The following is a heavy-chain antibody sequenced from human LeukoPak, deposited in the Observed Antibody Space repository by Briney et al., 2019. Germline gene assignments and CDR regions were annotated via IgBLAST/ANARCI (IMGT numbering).Heavy chain of an antibody. J-gene: IGHJ6*02. D-gene: IGHD6-13*01. Sequence: GESLKISCKGSGYSFTSYWIGWVRQVPGKGLEWMGIIYPGDSDTRYSPSFQGQVTISADKSISTAYLQWSSLKASDTAMYYCASTYSSSSPNYYGMDVWGQGTTVTVSS. V-gene: IGHV5-51*01. CDR1: GYSFTSYW. CDR2: IYPGDSDT. CDR3: ASTYSSSSPNYYGMDV.